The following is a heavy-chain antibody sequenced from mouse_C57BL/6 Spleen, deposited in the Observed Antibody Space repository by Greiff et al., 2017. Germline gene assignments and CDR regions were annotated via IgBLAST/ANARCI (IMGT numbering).Heavy chain of an antibody. D-gene: IGHD1-1*01. V-gene: IGHV1-78*01. CDR1: GYTFTDHT. CDR2: IYPRDGST. CDR3: AIITTVVARYFDV. Sequence: VQLQQSDAELVKPGASVKISCKVSGYTFTDHTIHWMKQRPEQGLEWIGYIYPRDGSTKYNEKFKGKPTLTADKSSSTAYMQLNSLTSEDSAVYFCAIITTVVARYFDVWGTGTTVTVSS. J-gene: IGHJ1*03.